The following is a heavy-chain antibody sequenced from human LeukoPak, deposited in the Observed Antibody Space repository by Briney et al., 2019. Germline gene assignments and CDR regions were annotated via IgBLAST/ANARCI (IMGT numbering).Heavy chain of an antibody. CDR1: GFTFSSYA. D-gene: IGHD2-2*02. Sequence: GGSLRLSCAASGFTFSSYAMSWVRQAPGKGLEWVSAISGSGGGTYYADSVKGRFTISRDNSKNTLYLQMNSLRDEDTAVYYCAKQALYCSSTSCYIFRTWGQGTLVTVSS. CDR2: ISGSGGGT. J-gene: IGHJ4*02. V-gene: IGHV3-23*01. CDR3: AKQALYCSSTSCYIFRT.